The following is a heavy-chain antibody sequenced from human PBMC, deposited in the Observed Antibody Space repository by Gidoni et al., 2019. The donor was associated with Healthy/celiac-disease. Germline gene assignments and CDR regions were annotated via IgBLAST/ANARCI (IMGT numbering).Heavy chain of an antibody. V-gene: IGHV3-23*01. CDR2: MSGSAGST. CDR1: RFTLRSYA. CDR3: AKEAAAAGDFDY. D-gene: IGHD6-13*01. Sequence: VQRLEYGGGLVQPGASLRLSCSASRFTLRSYAMSWVRQAPGKGLAWVSAMSGSAGSTYYADSVKGRFTISRDNSKNTRYLQMYSLRAEDTAVYYCAKEAAAAGDFDYWGQGPLFTFSS. J-gene: IGHJ4*02.